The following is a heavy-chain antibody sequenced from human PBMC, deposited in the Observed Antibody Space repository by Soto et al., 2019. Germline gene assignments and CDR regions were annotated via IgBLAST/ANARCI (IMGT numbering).Heavy chain of an antibody. V-gene: IGHV3-23*01. CDR2: ISGSGGST. D-gene: IGHD1-26*01. J-gene: IGHJ4*02. Sequence: PGGSLRLSCAASGFTFSSYAMSWVRQAPGKGLEWVSAISGSGGSTYYAGSVKGRFTISRDNSKNTLYLQMNSLRAEDTAVYYCAKPSGVVSGSYIYYFDYWGQGTLVTVSS. CDR1: GFTFSSYA. CDR3: AKPSGVVSGSYIYYFDY.